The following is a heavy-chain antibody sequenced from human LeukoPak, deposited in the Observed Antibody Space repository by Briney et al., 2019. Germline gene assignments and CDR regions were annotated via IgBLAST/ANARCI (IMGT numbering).Heavy chain of an antibody. CDR3: ARDSDGERVSWFDP. Sequence: ASVKVSCKASGYTFTSYGISWVRQAPGQGLEWMGWISAYNGNTNYAQKLQGRVTMTTDTSTSTAYMELRSPRSDDTAVYYCARDSDGERVSWFDPWGQGTLVTVSS. V-gene: IGHV1-18*04. D-gene: IGHD5-24*01. CDR2: ISAYNGNT. CDR1: GYTFTSYG. J-gene: IGHJ5*02.